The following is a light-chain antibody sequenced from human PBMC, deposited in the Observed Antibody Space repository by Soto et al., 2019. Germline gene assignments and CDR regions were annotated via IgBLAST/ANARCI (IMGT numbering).Light chain of an antibody. CDR1: SSDVGGYKY. CDR3: SSYADSNNLL. Sequence: QSVLTQPPSASGSPGQSVTISCTGTSSDVGGYKYVSWYQQHPGKAPKLLFYEATQRPSGVPDRFSGSKSGNTASLTVSGLQAEDEADYYCSSYADSNNLLFGGGTKVTVL. J-gene: IGLJ3*02. CDR2: EAT. V-gene: IGLV2-8*01.